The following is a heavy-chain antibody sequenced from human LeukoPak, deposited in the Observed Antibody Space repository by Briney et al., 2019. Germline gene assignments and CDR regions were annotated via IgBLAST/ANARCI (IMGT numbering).Heavy chain of an antibody. CDR2: INHSGST. CDR3: ARVRGKYYYGSGKLGFFDY. CDR1: GGSFSGYY. Sequence: SETLSLTCAVYGGSFSGYYWSWIRQPPGKGLEWIGEINHSGSTNYNPSLKSRVTISVDTSKNQFSLKLSSATAADTAVYYCARVRGKYYYGSGKLGFFDYWGQGTLVTVSS. V-gene: IGHV4-34*01. J-gene: IGHJ4*02. D-gene: IGHD3-10*01.